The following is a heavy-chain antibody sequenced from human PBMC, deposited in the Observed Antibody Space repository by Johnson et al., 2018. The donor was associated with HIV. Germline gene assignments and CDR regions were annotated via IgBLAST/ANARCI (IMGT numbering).Heavy chain of an antibody. D-gene: IGHD3-16*01. CDR1: GFTVSSNY. Sequence: VQLVESGGGLIQPGGSLRLSCAASGFTVSSNYMNWVRQAPGKGLEWVSVIYSGGSTFYADSVKGRFTISRDSSQNTLYLQMNSLRAEDTAVYYCAKDRLFGFRNDAFDIWGQGTMVTVSS. J-gene: IGHJ3*02. V-gene: IGHV3-66*03. CDR3: AKDRLFGFRNDAFDI. CDR2: IYSGGST.